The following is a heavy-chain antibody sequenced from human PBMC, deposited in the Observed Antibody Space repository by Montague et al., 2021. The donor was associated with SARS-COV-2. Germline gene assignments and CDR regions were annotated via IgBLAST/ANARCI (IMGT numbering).Heavy chain of an antibody. CDR3: ARLSLGSYDSGADFDI. Sequence: SETLSLTCSVSGYSIVTGYYWAWVRPPPGKALEWIGNIYHSGSTHYPASLKRRVTISVDTSKNQFSLKLDSLTAADTAVYFCARLSLGSYDSGADFDIWGQGALVTVSS. V-gene: IGHV4-38-2*01. J-gene: IGHJ4*01. CDR2: IYHSGST. D-gene: IGHD3-22*01. CDR1: GYSIVTGYY.